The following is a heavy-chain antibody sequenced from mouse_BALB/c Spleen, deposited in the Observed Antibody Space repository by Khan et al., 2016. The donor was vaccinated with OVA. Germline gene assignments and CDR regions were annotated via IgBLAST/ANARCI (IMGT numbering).Heavy chain of an antibody. Sequence: VKLSCKASGYTFTRYWMHWVKLRPGQGFEWIGEINPNNGGTNYNEKFKRKATLSVDKSSSTAYMQLSSRTSEDSAVYYCTIGNYPYYTMDYWGQGTSVTVSS. V-gene: IGHV1S81*02. CDR3: TIGNYPYYTMDY. CDR1: GYTFTRYW. J-gene: IGHJ4*01. CDR2: INPNNGGT. D-gene: IGHD2-1*01.